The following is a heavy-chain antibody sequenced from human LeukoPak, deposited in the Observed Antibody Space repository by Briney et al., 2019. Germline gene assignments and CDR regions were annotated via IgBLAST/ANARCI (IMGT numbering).Heavy chain of an antibody. Sequence: ASVKVSCKASGYTFTGYYMHWVRQAPGQGLEWMGWINPNSGGTNYAQKFQGRVTMTRDTSISTAYMELSRLRSDDTAVYYCARDLIYYDSSGYYPGKIYFDYWGQGTLVTVSS. CDR1: GYTFTGYY. D-gene: IGHD3-22*01. CDR3: ARDLIYYDSSGYYPGKIYFDY. CDR2: INPNSGGT. J-gene: IGHJ4*02. V-gene: IGHV1-2*02.